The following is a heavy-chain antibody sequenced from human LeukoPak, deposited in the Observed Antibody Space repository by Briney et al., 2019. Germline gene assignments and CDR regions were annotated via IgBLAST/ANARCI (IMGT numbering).Heavy chain of an antibody. D-gene: IGHD2-2*01. Sequence: GESLKVSCKGSGYSFTSYWISWVRQMPKKGLEWMGRIDPSNSYTNYSPSFQGRVTISADKSISTAYLQWSSLKASDTAVYYCARETGYCSSTSCDGWFDTWGQGTLVTVSA. V-gene: IGHV5-10-1*01. CDR1: GYSFTSYW. CDR3: ARETGYCSSTSCDGWFDT. J-gene: IGHJ5*02. CDR2: IDPSNSYT.